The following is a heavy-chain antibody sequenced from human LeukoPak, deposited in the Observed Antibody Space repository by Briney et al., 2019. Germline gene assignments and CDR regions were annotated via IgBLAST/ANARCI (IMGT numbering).Heavy chain of an antibody. CDR3: ANADRYCSSGSCPVPDALDF. Sequence: SETLSLTCTVSGGSISSSSYHWSWIRQPPGKGLDWIGYIYDSGSTYYNPSLKSRVTISVDRSKNQFSLKLSSVTAADTAVYYCANADRYCSSGSCPVPDALDFWGQGTMVAVSS. CDR2: IYDSGST. J-gene: IGHJ3*01. D-gene: IGHD2-15*01. V-gene: IGHV4-30-2*01. CDR1: GGSISSSSYH.